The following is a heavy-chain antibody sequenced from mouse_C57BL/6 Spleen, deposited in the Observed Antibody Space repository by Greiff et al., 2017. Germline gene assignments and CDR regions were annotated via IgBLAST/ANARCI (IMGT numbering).Heavy chain of an antibody. V-gene: IGHV1-47*01. J-gene: IGHJ2*01. CDR2: FHPDNNTT. D-gene: IGHD1-1*01. CDR1: GSTFTTYP. CDR3: ARLGYYGSSDVDY. Sequence: QFQVQQSGAALVKPGASVKMSCTASGSTFTTYPLEWMQQIHGKSLEWIGNFHPDNNTTTYNEKFKGNATLTIEKSSSTVYLDLSRLTSDDSAIYYCARLGYYGSSDVDYWGQGTTLTVSS.